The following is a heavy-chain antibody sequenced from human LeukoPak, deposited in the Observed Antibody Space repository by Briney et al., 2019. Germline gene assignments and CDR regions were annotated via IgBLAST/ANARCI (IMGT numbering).Heavy chain of an antibody. V-gene: IGHV3-21*01. Sequence: PGGSLRLSCAASGFTFSSYSMNWVRQAPGKGLEWVSSISSTSSYIYCADSAKGRLTISRDNAKNSLYLQMNSLRAEDTAFYYCARGILWFGEGAFDIWGQGTMVTVSS. J-gene: IGHJ3*02. CDR1: GFTFSSYS. CDR3: ARGILWFGEGAFDI. CDR2: ISSTSSYI. D-gene: IGHD3-10*01.